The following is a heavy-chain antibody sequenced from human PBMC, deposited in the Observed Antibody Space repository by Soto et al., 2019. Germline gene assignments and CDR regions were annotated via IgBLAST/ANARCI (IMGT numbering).Heavy chain of an antibody. CDR2: LNPNTGNS. CDR1: GYTFTSYD. J-gene: IGHJ4*02. CDR3: ARRAETNGWNGFGADKYYFDF. V-gene: IGHV1-8*01. Sequence: ASVKVSCKASGYTFTSYDIYWVRQATGQGLEWMGWLNPNTGNSGYAQKFQGRITVASDTSINTVHMELSSLRSEDTAVYYCARRAETNGWNGFGADKYYFDFWGQGTLVTVSS. D-gene: IGHD1-1*01.